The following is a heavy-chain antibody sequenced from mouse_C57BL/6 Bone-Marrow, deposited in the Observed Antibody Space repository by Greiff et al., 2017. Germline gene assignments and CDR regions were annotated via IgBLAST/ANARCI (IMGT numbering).Heavy chain of an antibody. CDR3: THLLWYTLY. CDR2: IDPENGDT. CDR1: GFNIKDDY. J-gene: IGHJ2*01. D-gene: IGHD2-1*01. V-gene: IGHV14-4*01. Sequence: VQLQQSGAELVRPGASVKLSCTASGFNIKDDYMHWVKQRPEQGLEWIGWIDPENGDTEYASKFQGKATITADTSSNTAYLQLSSLTSEDTAVYSCTHLLWYTLYWGQGTLLTVSA.